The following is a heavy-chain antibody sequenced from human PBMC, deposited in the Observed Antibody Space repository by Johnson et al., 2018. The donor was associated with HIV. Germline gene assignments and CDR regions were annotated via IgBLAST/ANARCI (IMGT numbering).Heavy chain of an antibody. CDR3: ARDFHEAGSNAFDI. Sequence: EVRLVESGGGLIQPGGSLGLSCAASGFNVSTNNMNWVRQAPGKGLEWVSVTYSGGSTYQADSVKGRFTISRDNSKNTLYLQMNSLRAEDTAVYYCARDFHEAGSNAFDIWGQGTMVTVSS. V-gene: IGHV3-53*01. J-gene: IGHJ3*02. D-gene: IGHD2/OR15-2a*01. CDR1: GFNVSTNN. CDR2: TYSGGST.